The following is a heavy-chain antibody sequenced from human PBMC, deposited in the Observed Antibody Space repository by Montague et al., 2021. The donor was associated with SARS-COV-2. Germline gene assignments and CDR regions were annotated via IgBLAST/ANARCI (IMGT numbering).Heavy chain of an antibody. D-gene: IGHD7-27*01. Sequence: TLSLTCTVSGGSISSGSYYWSWIRQPAGKGLEWIGRIYTSGSTNYNPSLKSRVTISVDTSKNQFSLKLSSVAAADTAVYYWARGAVCLGIHGMDVWGQGTTVTVSS. V-gene: IGHV4-61*02. CDR3: ARGAVCLGIHGMDV. J-gene: IGHJ6*02. CDR1: GGSISSGSYY. CDR2: IYTSGST.